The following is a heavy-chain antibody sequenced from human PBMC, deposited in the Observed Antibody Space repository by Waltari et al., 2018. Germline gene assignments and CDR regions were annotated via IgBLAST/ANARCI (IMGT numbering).Heavy chain of an antibody. CDR1: GGSISDYY. CDR2: VYPSGST. CDR3: ARMRSGPFDY. D-gene: IGHD2-15*01. J-gene: IGHJ4*02. Sequence: QVQLQESGPGLVKPSETLSLTCTVSGGSISDYYWNWIRQPAGKRLEWIGRVYPSGSTDDNPSLKSRVTMSVDTSKNQFSLEVRSVTAADTAVYYCARMRSGPFDYWGQGTLVTVSS. V-gene: IGHV4-4*07.